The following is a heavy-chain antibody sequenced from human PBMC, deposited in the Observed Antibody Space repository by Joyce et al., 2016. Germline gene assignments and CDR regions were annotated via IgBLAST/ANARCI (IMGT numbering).Heavy chain of an antibody. V-gene: IGHV3-30*18. J-gene: IGHJ3*02. Sequence: QVQLVESGGGVVQPGMSLSLSCAASGVTFSIYGMHWGRQAPGKGLEWVAVISYDGSNKHYRDSVKGRFTISRDNSKNTLYLQMNDLRAEDTAVYYCAKFFMSATPSPNDAFDIWGQGTMVTVSS. CDR1: GVTFSIYG. D-gene: IGHD2-2*01. CDR3: AKFFMSATPSPNDAFDI. CDR2: ISYDGSNK.